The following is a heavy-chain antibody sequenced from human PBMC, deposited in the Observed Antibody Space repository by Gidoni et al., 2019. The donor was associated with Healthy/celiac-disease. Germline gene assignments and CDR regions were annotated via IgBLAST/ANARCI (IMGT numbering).Heavy chain of an antibody. CDR2: ISYDGSNK. D-gene: IGHD6-6*01. CDR1: GFTFSSYG. Sequence: QVQLVESGGGVVQPGRSLRLSCAASGFTFSSYGMHWVRQAPGKGLEWVAVISYDGSNKYYADSVKGRFTISRDNSKNTLYLQMNSLRAEDTAVYYCAKDQKKLEAGPFDYWGQGTLVTVSS. CDR3: AKDQKKLEAGPFDY. V-gene: IGHV3-30*18. J-gene: IGHJ4*02.